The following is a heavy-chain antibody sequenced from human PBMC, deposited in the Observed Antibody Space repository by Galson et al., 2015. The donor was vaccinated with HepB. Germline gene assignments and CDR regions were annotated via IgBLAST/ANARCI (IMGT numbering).Heavy chain of an antibody. CDR1: GFTFSSYG. J-gene: IGHJ4*02. D-gene: IGHD6-13*01. CDR3: AKDPGSSWYEGYYFDY. Sequence: SLRLSCAASGFTFSSYGMHWVRQAPGKGLEWVAVIWYDGSNKYYADSVKGRFTISRDNSKNTLYLQMNSLRAEDTAVYYCAKDPGSSWYEGYYFDYWGQGTLVTVSS. V-gene: IGHV3-33*06. CDR2: IWYDGSNK.